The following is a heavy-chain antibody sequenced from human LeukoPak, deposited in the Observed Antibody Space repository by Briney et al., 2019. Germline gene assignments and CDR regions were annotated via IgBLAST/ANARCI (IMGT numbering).Heavy chain of an antibody. V-gene: IGHV3-30*18. D-gene: IGHD3-10*01. J-gene: IGHJ4*02. CDR1: GFTFSSYG. CDR3: AKDVRYGSGSYLDY. CDR2: ISYDGSNK. Sequence: GRSLRLSCAASGFTFSSYGMHWVRQAPGKGLEWVAVISYDGSNKYYADSVKGRFTISRDNSKNTLYLQMNSLRAEDTALYYCAKDVRYGSGSYLDYWGQGTLVTVSS.